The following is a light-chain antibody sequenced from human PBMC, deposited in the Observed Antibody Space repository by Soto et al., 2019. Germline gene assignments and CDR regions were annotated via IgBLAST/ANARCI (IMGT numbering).Light chain of an antibody. Sequence: EKVMTQSPATLSVSPGERATLSCRASQSVGSNLAWYQQKPGQAPRLLIYGASTRATGIPARFSGSGSGTEFTLTISSLQSEDFAVSYCQQYNNWPYTFGQGTKLYSK. CDR2: GAS. V-gene: IGKV3-15*01. J-gene: IGKJ2*01. CDR3: QQYNNWPYT. CDR1: QSVGSN.